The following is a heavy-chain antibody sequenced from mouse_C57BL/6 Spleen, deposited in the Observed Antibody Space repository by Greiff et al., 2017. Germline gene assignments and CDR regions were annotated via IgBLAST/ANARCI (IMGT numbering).Heavy chain of an antibody. Sequence: EVKLQESGPGLVKPSQSLSLTCSVTGYSITSGYYWNWIRQFPGNKLEWMGYISYDGSNNYNPSLKNRISITRDTSKNQFFLKLNSVTTEDTATYYCARDEDSSGYVRYYAMDYWGQGTSVTVSS. D-gene: IGHD3-2*02. V-gene: IGHV3-6*01. J-gene: IGHJ4*01. CDR2: ISYDGSN. CDR1: GYSITSGYY. CDR3: ARDEDSSGYVRYYAMDY.